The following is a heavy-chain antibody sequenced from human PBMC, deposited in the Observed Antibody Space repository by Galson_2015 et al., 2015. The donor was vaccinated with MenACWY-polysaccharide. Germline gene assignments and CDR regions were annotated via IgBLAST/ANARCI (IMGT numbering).Heavy chain of an antibody. D-gene: IGHD3-9*01. CDR1: GFSFTTSGVG. V-gene: IGHV2-5*02. Sequence: PALVKPTQTLTPTCSFSGFSFTTSGVGVGWIRQPPGQALEWLALIYWDGDQRYSPSLKTRLTITKGTSNNQVVLKLTNVDPVDTATYYCARSAAGESTGYYVFDVWGQGTLVTVSS. J-gene: IGHJ4*02. CDR2: IYWDGDQ. CDR3: ARSAAGESTGYYVFDV.